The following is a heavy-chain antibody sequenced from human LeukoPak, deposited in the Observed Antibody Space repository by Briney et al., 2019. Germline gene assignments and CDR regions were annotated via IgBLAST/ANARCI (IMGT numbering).Heavy chain of an antibody. CDR3: ASDLGYYYDSSGYYDY. V-gene: IGHV1-18*01. Sequence: ASVKVSCRASGYTFTSYGISWVRQAPGQGLEWMGWISAYNGNTNYAQKLQGRVTMTTDTSTSTAYMELRSLRSDDTAVYYCASDLGYYYDSSGYYDYWGQGTLVTVSS. CDR1: GYTFTSYG. CDR2: ISAYNGNT. D-gene: IGHD3-22*01. J-gene: IGHJ4*02.